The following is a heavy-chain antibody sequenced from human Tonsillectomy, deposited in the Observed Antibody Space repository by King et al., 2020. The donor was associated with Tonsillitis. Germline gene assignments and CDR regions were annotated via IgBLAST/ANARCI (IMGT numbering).Heavy chain of an antibody. J-gene: IGHJ4*02. CDR2: ISYDGSNK. CDR1: GFTFSSYA. V-gene: IGHV3-30*04. D-gene: IGHD2-2*01. CDR3: ARDRGYCSSTSCAFDY. Sequence: VQLVESGGGVVQPGRSLRLSCAASGFTFSSYAMHWVRQAPGKGLEWVAVISYDGSNKYYAGSLKGRFTTSRDNSKNTLNLQMNSLRAEDTAVYYCARDRGYCSSTSCAFDYWGQGTLVTVSS.